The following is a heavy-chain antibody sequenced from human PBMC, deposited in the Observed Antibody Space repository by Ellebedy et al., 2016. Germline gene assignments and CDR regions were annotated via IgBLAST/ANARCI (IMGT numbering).Heavy chain of an antibody. D-gene: IGHD2-2*01. V-gene: IGHV3-73*01. Sequence: GESLKISCAASGFTFSGSAMHWVRQASGKGLEWVGRIRSKANGYATAYAASVKGRFTVSRDDSKNTAYLQMNSLKTEDTAVYYCTSHTHFHCSATGCYVYWGQGTLVTVSS. CDR1: GFTFSGSA. CDR3: TSHTHFHCSATGCYVY. J-gene: IGHJ4*02. CDR2: IRSKANGYAT.